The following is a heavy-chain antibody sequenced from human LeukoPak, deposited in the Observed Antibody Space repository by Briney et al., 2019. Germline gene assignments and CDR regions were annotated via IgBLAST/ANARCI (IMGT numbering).Heavy chain of an antibody. Sequence: GGSLRLSCTASGFTFSSYSLYWVRQAPGKGLECVAVISYHESNKYYADSVKGRFTISRDNSKDTLFLQMNSLRAEDTAVYYCARDKCSSTGCIRRGMDVWGQGTTVTVSS. J-gene: IGHJ6*02. D-gene: IGHD2-2*01. CDR3: ARDKCSSTGCIRRGMDV. CDR2: ISYHESNK. CDR1: GFTFSSYS. V-gene: IGHV3-30-3*01.